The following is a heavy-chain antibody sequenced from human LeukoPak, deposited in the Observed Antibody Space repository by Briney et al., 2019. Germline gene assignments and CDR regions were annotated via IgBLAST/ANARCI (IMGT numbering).Heavy chain of an antibody. D-gene: IGHD5-18*01. Sequence: PSETLSLTCTVSGXSISSYYWSWIRQPPGKGLEWIGYIYYSGSTNYNPSLKSRVTIPVDTSKNQFSLKLSSVTAADTAVYYCAREARRGYSYGPFDYWGQGTLVTVSS. CDR1: GXSISSYY. CDR3: AREARRGYSYGPFDY. CDR2: IYYSGST. V-gene: IGHV4-59*01. J-gene: IGHJ4*02.